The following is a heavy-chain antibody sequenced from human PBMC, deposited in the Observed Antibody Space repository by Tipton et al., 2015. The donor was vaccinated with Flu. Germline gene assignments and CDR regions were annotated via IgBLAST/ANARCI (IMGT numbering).Heavy chain of an antibody. J-gene: IGHJ6*02. V-gene: IGHV3-30*02. CDR1: GFTFSSYG. D-gene: IGHD2-2*01. CDR2: IRYDGSNK. Sequence: SLRLSCAASGFTFSSYGMHWVRQAPGKGLEWVAFIRYDGSNKYYADSVKGRFTISRDNSKNTLYLQMNSLRAEDTAVYYCVKEEGYCSSTSCQITYYYYGMDVWGQGTTVTVSS. CDR3: VKEEGYCSSTSCQITYYYYGMDV.